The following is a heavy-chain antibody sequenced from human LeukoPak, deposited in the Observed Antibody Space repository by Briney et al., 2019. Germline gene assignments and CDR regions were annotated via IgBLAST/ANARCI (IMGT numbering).Heavy chain of an antibody. CDR3: ARDQSGSYPEYYFDY. CDR2: IGSNGGST. Sequence: PGGSLRLSCAASGFTFSSYAMHWVRQAPGKGLEYVSAIGSNGGSTYYANSVKGRFTISRDNSKNTLYLQMGSLRAEDMAVYYCARDQSGSYPEYYFDYWGQGTLVTVSS. D-gene: IGHD1-26*01. CDR1: GFTFSSYA. J-gene: IGHJ4*02. V-gene: IGHV3-64*01.